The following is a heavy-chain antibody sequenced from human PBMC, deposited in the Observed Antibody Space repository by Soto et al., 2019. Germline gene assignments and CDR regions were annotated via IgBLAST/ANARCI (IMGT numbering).Heavy chain of an antibody. Sequence: SETLSLTCAVYRGSFSCYYWSWIRQPPGKGLEWIGEINHSGSTNYNPSLKSRVTISVDTSKNQFSLKLSSVTAADTAVYYCARDRRGESSGWSVYYYYYGMDVWGQGTTVT. CDR1: RGSFSCYY. CDR3: ARDRRGESSGWSVYYYYYGMDV. J-gene: IGHJ6*02. D-gene: IGHD6-19*01. CDR2: INHSGST. V-gene: IGHV4-34*01.